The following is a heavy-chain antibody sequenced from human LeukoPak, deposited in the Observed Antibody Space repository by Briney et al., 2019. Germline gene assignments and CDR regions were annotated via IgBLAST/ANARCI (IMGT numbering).Heavy chain of an antibody. V-gene: IGHV4-39*07. Sequence: ASETLSLTCTVSGGSISSSSYYWGWIRQPPGKGLEWIGSIYYSGSTYYNPSLKSRATISVDTSKNQFSLKLSSATAADTAVYYCARDHGARGANWFDPWGQGTLATVSS. CDR2: IYYSGST. J-gene: IGHJ5*02. D-gene: IGHD1-26*01. CDR1: GGSISSSSYY. CDR3: ARDHGARGANWFDP.